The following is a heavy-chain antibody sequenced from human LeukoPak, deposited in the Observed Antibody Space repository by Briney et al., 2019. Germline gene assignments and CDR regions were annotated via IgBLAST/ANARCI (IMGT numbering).Heavy chain of an antibody. CDR1: GFTLSSYE. J-gene: IGHJ4*02. CDR3: AREATVTTSLDY. V-gene: IGHV3-48*03. Sequence: GGSLRLSCAASGFTLSSYEMNWVRQAPGKGLEWVSYISSSGSTIYYADSVKGRFTISRDNAKNSLYLQMNSLRAEDTAVYYCAREATVTTSLDYWGQGTLVTVSS. D-gene: IGHD4-17*01. CDR2: ISSSGSTI.